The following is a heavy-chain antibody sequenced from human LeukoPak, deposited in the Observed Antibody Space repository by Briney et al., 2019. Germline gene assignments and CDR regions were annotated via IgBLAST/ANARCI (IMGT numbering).Heavy chain of an antibody. CDR1: GFTFSDYF. Sequence: GGSLRLSCAASGFTFSDYFMSWIRQAPGKGVEWVSCISSSGFTIYYGDSVKGRFTISRDNADNSLFLQMNSLRVEDTAVYYCARHGVRHVLDWYFPLWGRGTLVAVSS. V-gene: IGHV3-11*04. CDR2: ISSSGFTI. J-gene: IGHJ2*01. CDR3: ARHGVRHVLDWYFPL. D-gene: IGHD3-16*01.